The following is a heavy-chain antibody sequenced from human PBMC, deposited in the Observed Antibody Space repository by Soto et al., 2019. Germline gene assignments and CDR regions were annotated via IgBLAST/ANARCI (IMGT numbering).Heavy chain of an antibody. CDR3: APYGSGIYYISRDQY. CDR2: IDHNGHT. Sequence: QVQLQQWGAGLLKPSETLSLTCAVYGGSFSGYCWSWIRQSPGKGLEWIGEIDHNGHTNYKPSLKSRVTISVDKSKNQFSLRLSSTTAADTATYYCAPYGSGIYYISRDQYWGQGTLVTVSS. V-gene: IGHV4-34*01. CDR1: GGSFSGYC. J-gene: IGHJ4*02. D-gene: IGHD3-10*01.